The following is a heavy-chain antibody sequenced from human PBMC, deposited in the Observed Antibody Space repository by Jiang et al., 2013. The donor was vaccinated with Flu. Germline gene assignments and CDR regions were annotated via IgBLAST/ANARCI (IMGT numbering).Heavy chain of an antibody. CDR1: GYSFTSYW. CDR3: ARLQRYTSSWSTGFDY. V-gene: IGHV5-51*01. CDR2: INPGDSDT. J-gene: IGHJ4*02. Sequence: SLKISCKGSGYSFTSYWIGWVRQMPGKGPEWMGIINPGDSDTRYSPSFQGQVTISADKSISSAYLQWSSLKASDSAMYYCARLQRYTSSWSTGFDYWGRGTLVTVSS. D-gene: IGHD6-13*01.